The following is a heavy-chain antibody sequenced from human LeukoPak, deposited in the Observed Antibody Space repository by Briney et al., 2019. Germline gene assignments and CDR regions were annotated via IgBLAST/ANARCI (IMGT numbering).Heavy chain of an antibody. Sequence: GGSLRLSCAASGFTFSSYWMHWVRQAPGKGLVWVSRINSDGSSTSYADSVKGRFTISRDNAKNTLYLQMNSLRADDTAIYYCARNQQLGGHSYYYYGMDVWGQGTTVTVSS. V-gene: IGHV3-74*01. CDR1: GFTFSSYW. D-gene: IGHD3-16*01. CDR2: INSDGSST. J-gene: IGHJ6*02. CDR3: ARNQQLGGHSYYYYGMDV.